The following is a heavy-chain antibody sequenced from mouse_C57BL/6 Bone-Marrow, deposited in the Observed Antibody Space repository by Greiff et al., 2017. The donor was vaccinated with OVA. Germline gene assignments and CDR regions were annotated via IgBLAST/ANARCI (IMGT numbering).Heavy chain of an antibody. CDR2: ISDGGSYT. J-gene: IGHJ3*01. Sequence: EVQLVESGGGLVKPGGSLKLSCAASGFTFSSYAMSWVRQTPEKRLEWVATISDGGSYTYYPANVTGRFTISRDNAKNNLYLQMSHLKSEDTAMYYCARRYGAYWGQGTLVTVTA. V-gene: IGHV5-4*03. D-gene: IGHD1-1*02. CDR3: ARRYGAY. CDR1: GFTFSSYA.